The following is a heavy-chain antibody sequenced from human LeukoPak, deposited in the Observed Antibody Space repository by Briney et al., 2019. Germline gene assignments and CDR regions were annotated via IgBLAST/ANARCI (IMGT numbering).Heavy chain of an antibody. V-gene: IGHV3-30-3*01. CDR2: ISYDGSNK. Sequence: GGSLRLSCEASGFTFSSYAMHWVRQAPGKGLEWVAVISYDGSNKYYADSVKGRFTISRDNSKNTLYLQMNSLRAEDTAVYYCARGRYYYDSSGYQPPFFDYWGQGTLVTVSS. CDR1: GFTFSSYA. D-gene: IGHD3-22*01. J-gene: IGHJ4*02. CDR3: ARGRYYYDSSGYQPPFFDY.